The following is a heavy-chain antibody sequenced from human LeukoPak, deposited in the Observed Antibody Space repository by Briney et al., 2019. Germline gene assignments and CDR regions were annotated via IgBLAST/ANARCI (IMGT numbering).Heavy chain of an antibody. D-gene: IGHD6-19*01. Sequence: PGGSLRLSCAASGFTFSTYGMSWVRQAPGKGLGWVSGISGSGGGTLYADSLKGRFTISRDNSKNTLYLRMNSLRAEDTAVYYCAKQHSSDWNGLAEYFQHWGQGNLVTVSS. CDR1: GFTFSTYG. V-gene: IGHV3-23*01. J-gene: IGHJ1*01. CDR2: ISGSGGGT. CDR3: AKQHSSDWNGLAEYFQH.